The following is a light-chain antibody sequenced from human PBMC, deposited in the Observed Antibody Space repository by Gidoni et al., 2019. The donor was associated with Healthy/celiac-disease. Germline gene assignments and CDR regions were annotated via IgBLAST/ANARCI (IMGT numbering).Light chain of an antibody. V-gene: IGKV1-39*01. J-gene: IGKJ2*01. CDR3: QQSYSTLLYT. Sequence: DIQMTQSPSSLSASVGDRVTITCRASQSISSYLNWYQQKPGKAPKVLIYAASSFESGVPSRFSGSGSGTDFTLTISSLQPEDFATYYCQQSYSTLLYTFGQGTKLEIK. CDR1: QSISSY. CDR2: AAS.